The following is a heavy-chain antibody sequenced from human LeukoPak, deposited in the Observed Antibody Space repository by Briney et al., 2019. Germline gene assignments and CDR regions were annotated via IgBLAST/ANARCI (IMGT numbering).Heavy chain of an antibody. V-gene: IGHV4-30-2*01. CDR3: ASQVPAGGDAFDI. J-gene: IGHJ3*02. Sequence: SQTLSLTCTVSGGSISSGGYYWSWIRQPPGKGLEWIGYIYHSGSTYYNPSLKSRVTISVDRSKNQFSLKLSSVTAADTAVYYCASQVPAGGDAFDIWGQGTMVTVSS. CDR1: GGSISSGGYY. CDR2: IYHSGST. D-gene: IGHD2-2*01.